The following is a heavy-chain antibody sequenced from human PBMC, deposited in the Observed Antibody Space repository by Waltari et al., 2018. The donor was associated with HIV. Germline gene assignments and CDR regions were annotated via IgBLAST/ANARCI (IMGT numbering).Heavy chain of an antibody. Sequence: EVQLVESGGGLVQPGGSVRVSCAAPGFTFNSNWMSWIRQEPGKGLEWVANIKQDGSDKNYVDSVKGRFTISRDNAKNSLYLQMNSLRAEDTAVYYCVRNGGSFDYWGQGTLVTVSS. CDR3: VRNGGSFDY. D-gene: IGHD1-26*01. CDR1: GFTFNSNW. CDR2: IKQDGSDK. V-gene: IGHV3-7*01. J-gene: IGHJ4*02.